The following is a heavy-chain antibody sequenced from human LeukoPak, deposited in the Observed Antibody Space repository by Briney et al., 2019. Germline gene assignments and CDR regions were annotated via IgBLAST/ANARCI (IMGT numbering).Heavy chain of an antibody. Sequence: SETLSLTCTVSGGSISNYYWSWIRQPPGKGLEWIGYIYYTGSTNYNPSLKSRLTISIDTSKNQFSLKLRSVTAADTAVYYCARLREWLHPFDYWGQGTLVTVSS. V-gene: IGHV4-59*01. D-gene: IGHD5-24*01. CDR1: GGSISNYY. CDR3: ARLREWLHPFDY. CDR2: IYYTGST. J-gene: IGHJ4*02.